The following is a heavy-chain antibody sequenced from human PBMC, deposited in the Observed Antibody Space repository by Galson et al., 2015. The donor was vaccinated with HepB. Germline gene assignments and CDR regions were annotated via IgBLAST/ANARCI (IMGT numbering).Heavy chain of an antibody. CDR2: ISAYNGNT. CDR1: GYTFTSYG. J-gene: IGHJ4*02. D-gene: IGHD3-22*01. Sequence: SVKVSCKASGYTFTSYGISWVRQAPGQGLEWMGWISAYNGNTNYAQKLQGRVTMTTDTSTSTAYMELRSLRSDDTAVYYCARDKAHYYDSSGPDYWGQGTLVTVSS. V-gene: IGHV1-18*04. CDR3: ARDKAHYYDSSGPDY.